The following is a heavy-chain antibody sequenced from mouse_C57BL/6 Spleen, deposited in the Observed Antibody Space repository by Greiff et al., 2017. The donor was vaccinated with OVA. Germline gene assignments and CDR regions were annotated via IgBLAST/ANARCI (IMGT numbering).Heavy chain of an antibody. V-gene: IGHV6-3*01. CDR1: GFTFSNYW. CDR2: IRLKSDNYAT. Sequence: EVQGVESGGGLVQPGGSMKLSCVASGFTFSNYWMNWVRQSPEKGLEWVAQIRLKSDNYATHYAESVKGRFTISRDDSKSSVYLQMNNLRAEDTGIYYCTGGYYYGSSYGYAMDYWGQGTSVTVSS. D-gene: IGHD1-1*01. J-gene: IGHJ4*01. CDR3: TGGYYYGSSYGYAMDY.